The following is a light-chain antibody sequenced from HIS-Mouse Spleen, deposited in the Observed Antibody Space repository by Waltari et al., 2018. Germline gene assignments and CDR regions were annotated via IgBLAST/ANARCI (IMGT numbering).Light chain of an antibody. CDR3: CSYAGSYTYV. Sequence: QSALTQPRSVSGSPGQSVTISCPGTSSDFGGYNYLSWHQQHPGKAPKLMIYDVSKRPSGVPDRCSGSKSGNTASLTISGLQAEDEADYYCCSYAGSYTYVFGTGTKVTVL. CDR2: DVS. CDR1: SSDFGGYNY. V-gene: IGLV2-11*01. J-gene: IGLJ1*01.